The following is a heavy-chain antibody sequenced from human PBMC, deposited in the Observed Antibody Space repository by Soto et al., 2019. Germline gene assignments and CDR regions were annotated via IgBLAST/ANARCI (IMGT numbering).Heavy chain of an antibody. V-gene: IGHV1-46*01. CDR1: GYSFTSHY. J-gene: IGHJ5*02. CDR3: ARVGPPADP. CDR2: IYPGGVNI. Sequence: ASVKVSCKAIGYSFTSHYMHWVRQAPGQGLEWMRTIYPGGVNIGYAQKFKGRVTMTKDTSTSTVYMELNSLTSEDTAVYYCARVGPPADPWGQGTLVTVSS.